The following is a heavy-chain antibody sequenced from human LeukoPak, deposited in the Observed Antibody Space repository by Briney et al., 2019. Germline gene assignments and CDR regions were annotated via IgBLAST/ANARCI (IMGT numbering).Heavy chain of an antibody. CDR2: IYYSGST. V-gene: IGHV4-59*08. CDR3: ASSSAAEIYYFDY. Sequence: PSGTLSLTCTVSGGSISSYYWSWIRQPPGKGLEWIGYIYYSGSTNYNPSLKSRVTISVDTPKNQFSLKLSSVTAADTAVYYCASSSAAEIYYFDYWGQGTLVTVSS. D-gene: IGHD6-13*01. J-gene: IGHJ4*02. CDR1: GGSISSYY.